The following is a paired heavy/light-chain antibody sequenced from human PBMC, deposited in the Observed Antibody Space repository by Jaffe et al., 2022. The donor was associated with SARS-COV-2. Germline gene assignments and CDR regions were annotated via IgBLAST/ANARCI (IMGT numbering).Heavy chain of an antibody. V-gene: IGHV4-30-4*01. Sequence: QVQLQESGPGLVKPSQTLSLTCTVSGGSISSGDYYWSWIRQPPGKGLEWIGYIYYSGSTYYNPSLKSRVTISVDTSKNQFSLKLSSVTAADTAVYYCARGSTVNIYYYYGMDVWGQGTTVTVSS. CDR1: GGSISSGDYY. CDR2: IYYSGST. CDR3: ARGSTVNIYYYYGMDV. J-gene: IGHJ6*02. D-gene: IGHD4-17*01.
Light chain of an antibody. V-gene: IGKV3-20*01. Sequence: EIVLTQSPGTLSLSPGERATLSCRASQSVSSSYLAWYQQKPGQAPRLLIYGASSRATGIPDRFSGSGSGTDFTLTISRLEPEDFAVYYCQQYGSSVWTFGQGTKVEIK. CDR1: QSVSSSY. J-gene: IGKJ1*01. CDR3: QQYGSSVWT. CDR2: GAS.